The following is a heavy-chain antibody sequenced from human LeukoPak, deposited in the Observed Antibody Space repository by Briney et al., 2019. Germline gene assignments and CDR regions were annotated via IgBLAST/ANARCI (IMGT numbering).Heavy chain of an antibody. D-gene: IGHD1-20*01. V-gene: IGHV3-21*01. CDR2: ISSSSSYI. Sequence: PGGSLRLSCAASGFTFSSYAMNWVRQAPGKGLEWVSSISSSSSYIYYADSVKGRFTISRDNAKNSLYLQMNSLRAEDTAVYYCARDSIRERLTGTYNWFDPWGQGTLVTVSS. CDR3: ARDSIRERLTGTYNWFDP. J-gene: IGHJ5*02. CDR1: GFTFSSYA.